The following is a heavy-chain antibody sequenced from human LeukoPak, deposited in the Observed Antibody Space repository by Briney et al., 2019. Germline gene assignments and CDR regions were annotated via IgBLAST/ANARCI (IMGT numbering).Heavy chain of an antibody. D-gene: IGHD4-17*01. J-gene: IGHJ4*02. CDR1: GFTFSTYG. CDR2: IWYNGHTK. CDR3: ARETHGVNFDY. V-gene: IGHV3-33*01. Sequence: GGSLRLSCAASGFTFSTYGMRWVRQAPGKGVGWVAIIWYNGHTKSYAYSVKGRFTISRDNSKNTLYLQMNSLGAKDTAMYYCARETHGVNFDYWGQGTLVTVSS.